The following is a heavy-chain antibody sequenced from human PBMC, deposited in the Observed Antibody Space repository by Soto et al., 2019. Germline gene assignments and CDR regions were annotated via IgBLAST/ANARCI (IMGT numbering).Heavy chain of an antibody. CDR3: ASQGFLDTAMASVAGSSDFDY. J-gene: IGHJ4*02. Sequence: ASVKVSCKASGGTFSSYTISWVRQAPGQGLEWMGRIIPILGIANYAQKFQGRVTITADKSTSTAYMELSSLRSEDTAVYYCASQGFLDTAMASVAGSSDFDYWGQGTLVTAPQ. D-gene: IGHD5-18*01. CDR2: IIPILGIA. CDR1: GGTFSSYT. V-gene: IGHV1-69*02.